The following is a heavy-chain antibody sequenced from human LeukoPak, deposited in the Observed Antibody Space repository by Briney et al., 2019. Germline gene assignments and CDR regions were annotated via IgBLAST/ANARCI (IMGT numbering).Heavy chain of an antibody. CDR1: GFSFSSYW. CDR2: IKQDGSEK. J-gene: IGHJ4*02. Sequence: PGGSLRLSXAASGFSFSSYWMSWVRQAPGKGLEWVANIKQDGSEKYYVDPVKGRFTISRDNAKNLLYLQMNSLRAEDTAVYYCAREAPTTHFDYWGQGTLVTVSS. CDR3: AREAPTTHFDY. V-gene: IGHV3-7*01. D-gene: IGHD4-11*01.